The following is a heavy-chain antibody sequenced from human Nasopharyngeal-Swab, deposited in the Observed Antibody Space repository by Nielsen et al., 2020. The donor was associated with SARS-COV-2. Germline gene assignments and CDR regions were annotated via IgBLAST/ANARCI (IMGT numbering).Heavy chain of an antibody. CDR3: ARDSADFWSGYYWPDY. D-gene: IGHD3-3*01. V-gene: IGHV3-33*01. CDR2: IWYDGSNK. J-gene: IGHJ4*02. CDR1: GFTFSSYG. Sequence: GESLKISCAASGFTFSSYGMHWVRQAPGKGLEWVAVIWYDGSNKYYADSVKGRFTISRDNSKNTLYLQMNSLRAEDTAVYYCARDSADFWSGYYWPDYWGQGTLVTVSS.